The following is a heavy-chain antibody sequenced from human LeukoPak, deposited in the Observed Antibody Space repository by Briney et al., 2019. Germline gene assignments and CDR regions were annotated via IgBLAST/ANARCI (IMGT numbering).Heavy chain of an antibody. Sequence: ASVKVSCKASGGTFSSFAISWVRQAPGQGLEWMGGIIPTFGTANYAQKFQGGVTITADESTSTAYMELSSLRSEDTAVYYCARGLVALRFLEWHDWGQGTLVTVSS. D-gene: IGHD3-3*01. CDR2: IIPTFGTA. CDR3: ARGLVALRFLEWHD. V-gene: IGHV1-69*13. J-gene: IGHJ4*02. CDR1: GGTFSSFA.